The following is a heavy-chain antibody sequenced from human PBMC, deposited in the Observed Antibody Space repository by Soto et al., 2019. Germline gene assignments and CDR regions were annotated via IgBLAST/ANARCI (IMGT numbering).Heavy chain of an antibody. CDR2: LYYSGTT. J-gene: IGHJ4*02. V-gene: IGHV4-59*12. D-gene: IGHD6-13*01. Sequence: SETLSLTCTVSDDSINNYYWSWIRQPPGKGLEWIGYLYYSGTTNYNPSLKSRVTISVDTSKNQFSLKLSSVTAADTAVYYCARGYSSSLNDYWGQGTLVTVSS. CDR3: ARGYSSSLNDY. CDR1: DDSINNYY.